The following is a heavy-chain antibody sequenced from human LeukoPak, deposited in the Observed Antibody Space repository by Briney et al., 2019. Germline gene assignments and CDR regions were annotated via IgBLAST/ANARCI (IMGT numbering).Heavy chain of an antibody. CDR1: GGTFSSYA. D-gene: IGHD6-6*01. V-gene: IGHV1-8*02. Sequence: GASVKVSCKASGGTFSSYAISWVRQATGQGLEWMGWMNPNSGNTGYAQKFQGRVTMTRNTSISTAYMELSSLRSEDTAVYYCARGRYSSSSIRPRFNYGMDVWGQGTTVTVSS. CDR2: MNPNSGNT. J-gene: IGHJ6*02. CDR3: ARGRYSSSSIRPRFNYGMDV.